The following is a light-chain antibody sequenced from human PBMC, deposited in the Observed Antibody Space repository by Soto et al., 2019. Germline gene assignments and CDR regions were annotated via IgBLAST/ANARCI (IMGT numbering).Light chain of an antibody. CDR1: SSDVGGYNY. CDR3: CSYAGSYSYV. Sequence: QSVLTQPRSVSGSPGQSVTISCTGTSSDVGGYNYVSWYQEQPGKAPKLMIYDVSKRPSGVPDRFSGSKSGNTASLTISGLQAEDEADYYCCSYAGSYSYVFGTGNKVTV. V-gene: IGLV2-11*01. CDR2: DVS. J-gene: IGLJ1*01.